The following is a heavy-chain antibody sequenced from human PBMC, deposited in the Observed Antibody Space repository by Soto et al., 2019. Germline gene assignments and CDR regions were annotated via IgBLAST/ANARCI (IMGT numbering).Heavy chain of an antibody. CDR2: IIPMFGIK. Sequence: SVKVSCKASGYTFSSYAIHWVRQAPGQGLEWIGGIIPMFGIKNVAQRFQGRVSIHADDSMTTAYMEMTSLRFDDTAVYYCAKEAGDHWGQGTLVTVSS. CDR1: GYTFSSYA. CDR3: AKEAGDH. V-gene: IGHV1-69*13. D-gene: IGHD3-10*01. J-gene: IGHJ4*02.